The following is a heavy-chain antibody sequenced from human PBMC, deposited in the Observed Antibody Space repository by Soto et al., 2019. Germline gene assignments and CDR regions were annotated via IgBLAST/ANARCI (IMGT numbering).Heavy chain of an antibody. CDR2: IIPIFGTA. D-gene: IGHD2-21*02. CDR3: ASNQYCGGDCYSSFDY. J-gene: IGHJ4*02. V-gene: IGHV1-69*01. CDR1: GGTFSSYA. Sequence: QVQLVQSGAEVKKPGSSVKVSCKASGGTFSSYAISWVRQAPGQGLEWMGGIIPIFGTANYAQKFQGRVTITADESTGTAYMELISLRYEETPVYYCASNQYCGGDCYSSFDYLGQGTLVTVCS.